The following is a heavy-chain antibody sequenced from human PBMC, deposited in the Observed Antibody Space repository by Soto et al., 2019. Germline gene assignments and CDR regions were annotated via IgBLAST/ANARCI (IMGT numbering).Heavy chain of an antibody. CDR3: ARAFCTNGVCYYFFDY. V-gene: IGHV3-33*01. J-gene: IGHJ4*01. D-gene: IGHD2-8*01. Sequence: HPGGSLRLSCAASGFPFGTYAMHWVRQAPGKGLEWVAVIYYDGSNRYYGDAVKGRFTISRDNSKSTLYLQMSSLRAEDTAVYYCARAFCTNGVCYYFFDYWGHGTLVTVSS. CDR1: GFPFGTYA. CDR2: IYYDGSNR.